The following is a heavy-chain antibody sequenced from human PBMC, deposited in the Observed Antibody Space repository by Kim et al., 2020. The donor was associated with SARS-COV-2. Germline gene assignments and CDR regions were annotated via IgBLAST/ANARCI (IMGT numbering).Heavy chain of an antibody. J-gene: IGHJ4*02. V-gene: IGHV7-4-1*02. CDR3: ARVGMTYYDFWSGFDY. CDR2: INTNTGNP. Sequence: ASVKVSCKASGYTFTSYAMNWVRQAPGQGLEWMGWINTNTGNPTYAQGFTGRFVFSLDTSVSTAYLQISSLKAEDTAVYYCARVGMTYYDFWSGFDYWGQGTLVTVSS. D-gene: IGHD3-3*01. CDR1: GYTFTSYA.